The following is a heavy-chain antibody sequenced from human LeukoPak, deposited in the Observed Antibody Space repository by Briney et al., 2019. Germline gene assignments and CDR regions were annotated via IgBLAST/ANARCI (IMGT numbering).Heavy chain of an antibody. Sequence: GGSLRLSCAASGFTFSSYSMNWLRQAPGKGLEWVSSISSSSSYIYYADSVKGRFTISRDNAKNSLYLQMNSLRAEDTAVYYCASYGDANDAFDMWGQGTMVTVSS. CDR1: GFTFSSYS. V-gene: IGHV3-21*01. CDR3: ASYGDANDAFDM. J-gene: IGHJ3*02. CDR2: ISSSSSYI. D-gene: IGHD4-17*01.